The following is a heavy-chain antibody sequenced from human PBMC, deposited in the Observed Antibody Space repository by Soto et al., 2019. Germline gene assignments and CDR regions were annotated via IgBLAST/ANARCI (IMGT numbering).Heavy chain of an antibody. J-gene: IGHJ5*02. V-gene: IGHV3-33*01. CDR2: IWFDGSKK. CDR3: ARVGGSHPSGFDP. CDR1: GFSFRSYG. D-gene: IGHD1-26*01. Sequence: QVQLVESGGGVVQPGRSLRLSCAASGFSFRSYGIHWVRQAPGKGLEWVAFIWFDGSKKYYADSAKGRFTISRDNSKNILYLQMNSLRDEDTAVYYCARVGGSHPSGFDPWGQGTLVSVSS.